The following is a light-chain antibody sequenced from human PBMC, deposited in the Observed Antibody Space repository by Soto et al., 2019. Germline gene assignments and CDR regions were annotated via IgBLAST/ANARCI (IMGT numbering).Light chain of an antibody. J-gene: IGLJ1*01. Sequence: SVLTQPPSVSGAPGQRVTISCNGSSSNIGAGYDVHWYQQLPGTAPKLLIYDNNNRPSGVPDRFSGSKSGTSASLAITGLQAEDEADYYCQSYDSSLSGYVFGTGTKVTVL. CDR1: SSNIGAGYD. V-gene: IGLV1-40*01. CDR3: QSYDSSLSGYV. CDR2: DNN.